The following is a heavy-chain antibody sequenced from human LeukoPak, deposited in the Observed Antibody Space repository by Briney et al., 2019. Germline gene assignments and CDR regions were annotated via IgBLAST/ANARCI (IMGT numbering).Heavy chain of an antibody. V-gene: IGHV3-48*03. CDR3: ARTVAGLPLDAFDI. D-gene: IGHD6-19*01. J-gene: IGHJ3*02. Sequence: PGGSLRLSCAASGFTFSSYEMNWVRQAPGKGLEWVSFISISGSTIYYADSVKGRFTISREHAKNSLYLQMNSLRAEDTAVYYCARTVAGLPLDAFDIWGQGTMVTVS. CDR2: ISISGSTI. CDR1: GFTFSSYE.